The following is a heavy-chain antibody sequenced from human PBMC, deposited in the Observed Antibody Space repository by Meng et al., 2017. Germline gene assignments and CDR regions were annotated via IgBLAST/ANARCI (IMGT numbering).Heavy chain of an antibody. J-gene: IGHJ4*02. D-gene: IGHD6-13*01. Sequence: GQLVRSWXEVKXPWAYVKVSXNASGYTFPDXWLHWVRRAPGQGLEWMGRINPKSGDTHYAQRFQGRVTMTGDTSISTAYMELSGLRSDDTAMYYCARDEDISAAGKLFGDYWGQGTLVTVSS. CDR2: INPKSGDT. V-gene: IGHV1-2*06. CDR1: GYTFPDXW. CDR3: ARDEDISAAGKLFGDY.